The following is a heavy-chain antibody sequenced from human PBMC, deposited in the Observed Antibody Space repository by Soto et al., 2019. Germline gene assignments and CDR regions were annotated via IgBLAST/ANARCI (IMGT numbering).Heavy chain of an antibody. D-gene: IGHD6-13*01. V-gene: IGHV1-69*13. J-gene: IGHJ5*02. CDR3: ARDLPPRSLYSSSWSTPRDWFDP. Sequence: SVKVSCKAFGGTFSSYAIRWVRQAPGHGLAWMGRIIPIFGTANYAQKFQGRVTTTADESTSTAYMELSSLRSEDTAVYYCARDLPPRSLYSSSWSTPRDWFDPWGQGTLVTVSS. CDR1: GGTFSSYA. CDR2: IIPIFGTA.